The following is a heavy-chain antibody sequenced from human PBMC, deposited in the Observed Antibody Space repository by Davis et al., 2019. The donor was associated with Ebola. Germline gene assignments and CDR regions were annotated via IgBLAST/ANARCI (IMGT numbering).Heavy chain of an antibody. Sequence: GESLKISCAASGFTFSSYAMSWVRQAPGKGLEWVSAISGSGGSTFYADSVKGRFTISRDNSKNTLYLQMNSLRAEDTAVYYCAKDRHCSGGSCYSSVSDYWGQGTLVTVSS. D-gene: IGHD2-15*01. CDR3: AKDRHCSGGSCYSSVSDY. CDR1: GFTFSSYA. CDR2: ISGSGGST. V-gene: IGHV3-23*01. J-gene: IGHJ4*02.